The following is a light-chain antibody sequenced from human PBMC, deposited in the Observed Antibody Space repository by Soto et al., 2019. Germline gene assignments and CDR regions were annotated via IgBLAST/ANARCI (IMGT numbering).Light chain of an antibody. Sequence: DIQMTQSPSSLSASVGDRVTITCQASQDISNYLNWYQQKPGKAPKLLIYDASNLETGVPSRFSGSGAGTDFTFTISSLQPEDIATYYCQQYDNLPVIFTFGPVTKVDIK. J-gene: IGKJ3*01. CDR3: QQYDNLPVIFT. V-gene: IGKV1-33*01. CDR2: DAS. CDR1: QDISNY.